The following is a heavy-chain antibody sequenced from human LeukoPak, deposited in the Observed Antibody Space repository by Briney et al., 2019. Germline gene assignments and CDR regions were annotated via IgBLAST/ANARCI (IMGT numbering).Heavy chain of an antibody. Sequence: GGSLRLSCAASGFTFSDYYMSWIRQAPGKGLEWVSYISSSGSTIFYADSVKGRFTISRDNAKNSLYLQMNSLRAEDTAVYYCARETDSTLFDYWGQGTLVTVSS. V-gene: IGHV3-11*04. CDR3: ARETDSTLFDY. J-gene: IGHJ4*02. CDR2: ISSSGSTI. D-gene: IGHD2-2*01. CDR1: GFTFSDYY.